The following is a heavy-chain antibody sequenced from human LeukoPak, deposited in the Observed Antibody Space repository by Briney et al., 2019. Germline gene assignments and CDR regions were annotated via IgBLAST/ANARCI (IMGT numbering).Heavy chain of an antibody. J-gene: IGHJ4*02. D-gene: IGHD6-13*01. CDR1: GFTFSSYS. V-gene: IGHV3-66*01. Sequence: PGGSLRLSCAASGFTFSSYSMNWVRQAPGKGLEWVSVIYSGGSTYYAESVKGRFTISRDNSKITLYLQMNSLRAEDTAVYYCARGYPYSSSWYRGYYFDYWGQGTLVTVSS. CDR2: IYSGGST. CDR3: ARGYPYSSSWYRGYYFDY.